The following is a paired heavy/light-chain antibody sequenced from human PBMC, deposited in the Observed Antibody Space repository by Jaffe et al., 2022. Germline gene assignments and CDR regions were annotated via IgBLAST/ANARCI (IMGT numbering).Light chain of an antibody. Sequence: DIVMTQSPLSLPVTPGEPASISCRSSQSLLHSNGYNYLDWYLQKPGQSPQLLIYLGSNRASGVPDRFSGSGSGTDFTLKISRVEAEDVGVYYCMQALQTQCTFGQGTKVEIK. J-gene: IGKJ1*01. CDR1: QSLLHSNGYNY. CDR2: LGS. CDR3: MQALQTQCT. V-gene: IGKV2-28*01.
Heavy chain of an antibody. Sequence: QVQLVQSGAEVKKPGSSVKVSCKASGGTFSSYAISWVRQAPGQGLEWMGGIIPIFGTANYAQKFQGRVTITTDESTSTAYMELSSLRSEDTAVYYCASSRHQLAYSSSWESPSVDNAFDIWGQGTMVTVSS. CDR1: GGTFSSYA. CDR3: ASSRHQLAYSSSWESPSVDNAFDI. CDR2: IIPIFGTA. V-gene: IGHV1-69*05. D-gene: IGHD6-13*01. J-gene: IGHJ3*02.